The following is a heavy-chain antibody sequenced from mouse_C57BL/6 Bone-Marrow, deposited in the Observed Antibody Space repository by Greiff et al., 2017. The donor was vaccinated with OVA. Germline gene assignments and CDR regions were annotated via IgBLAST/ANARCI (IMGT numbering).Heavy chain of an antibody. D-gene: IGHD1-1*01. Sequence: VQLQQPGAELVMPGASVKLSCKASGYTFTSYWMHWVKQRPGQGLEWIGEIDPSDSYTNYNQKFKGKSTLTVAQSSSTAYMQLSSLTSEDSAVYYCARKDYGSSNWYFDVWGTGTTVTVSS. CDR1: GYTFTSYW. CDR2: IDPSDSYT. J-gene: IGHJ1*03. V-gene: IGHV1-69*01. CDR3: ARKDYGSSNWYFDV.